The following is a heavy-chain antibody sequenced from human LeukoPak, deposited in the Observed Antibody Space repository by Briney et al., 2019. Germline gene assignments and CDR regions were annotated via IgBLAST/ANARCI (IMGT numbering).Heavy chain of an antibody. CDR1: GFTFSDHY. Sequence: PGGSLRLSCAASGFTFSDHYMSWIRQAPGKGLEWVSYIRSGGSPIYYADSVKGRFTISRDNAKDSLYLQMNSLRAEDTAVYYCTRGTYYHGSGDAFDIWGQGTMVTVSS. CDR3: TRGTYYHGSGDAFDI. D-gene: IGHD3-10*01. CDR2: IRSGGSPI. J-gene: IGHJ3*02. V-gene: IGHV3-11*04.